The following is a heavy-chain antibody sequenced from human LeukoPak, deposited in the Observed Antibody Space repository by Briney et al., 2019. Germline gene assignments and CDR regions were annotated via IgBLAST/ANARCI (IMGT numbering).Heavy chain of an antibody. D-gene: IGHD7-27*01. CDR2: IYTSGST. CDR1: GGSISSGSYY. Sequence: PSQTLSLTCTVSGGSISSGSYYWSWIRQPAGKGLEWIGRIYTSGSTNYNPSLKSRVTISVDTSKNQFSLKLSSVTAADTAVYYCAVDLTGDGLMGSFDIWGQGAMVTVSS. V-gene: IGHV4-61*02. J-gene: IGHJ3*02. CDR3: AVDLTGDGLMGSFDI.